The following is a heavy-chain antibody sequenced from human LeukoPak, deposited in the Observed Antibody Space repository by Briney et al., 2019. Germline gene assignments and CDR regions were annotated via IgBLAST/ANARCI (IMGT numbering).Heavy chain of an antibody. J-gene: IGHJ4*02. CDR2: ISSSSSYI. D-gene: IGHD3-16*02. Sequence: GGSLRLSCAASGFTFSSYSMNWVRQAPGKGLEWVSSISSSSSYIYYVDSVKGRFTISRDNAKNSLYLQMNSLRAEDTAVYYCAKARPPLRLGELSLDYWGQGTLVTVSS. CDR3: AKARPPLRLGELSLDY. CDR1: GFTFSSYS. V-gene: IGHV3-21*01.